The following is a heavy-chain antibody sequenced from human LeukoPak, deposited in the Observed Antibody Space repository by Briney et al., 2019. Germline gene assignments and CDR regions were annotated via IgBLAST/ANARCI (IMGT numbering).Heavy chain of an antibody. CDR3: ARATVGMTGYDYYFDY. D-gene: IGHD3-9*01. CDR2: ISYDGSNK. Sequence: EGSLRLSCAASGFTFSSYAMHWVRQAPGKGLEWVAVISYDGSNKYYADSVKGRFTISRDNSKNTLYLQMNSLRAEDTAVYYCARATVGMTGYDYYFDYWGQGTLVTVSS. CDR1: GFTFSSYA. J-gene: IGHJ4*02. V-gene: IGHV3-30*04.